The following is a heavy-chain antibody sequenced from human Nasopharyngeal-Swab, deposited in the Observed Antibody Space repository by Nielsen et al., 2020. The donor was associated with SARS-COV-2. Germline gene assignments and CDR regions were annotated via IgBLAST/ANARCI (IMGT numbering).Heavy chain of an antibody. CDR3: AGGGYDYSFDW. CDR2: IHDSGTS. D-gene: IGHD5-12*01. J-gene: IGHJ4*02. Sequence: PGKGLEWIGFIHDSGTSYYNPSLKSRVTMAVETSKNQISLKLGSVTAADTAVFYCAGGGYDYSFDWWGQGTLVTVSS. V-gene: IGHV4-59*13.